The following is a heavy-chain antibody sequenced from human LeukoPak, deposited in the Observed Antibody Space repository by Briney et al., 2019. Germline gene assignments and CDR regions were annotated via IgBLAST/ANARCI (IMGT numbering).Heavy chain of an antibody. CDR3: AKVLSSMTHAFDI. Sequence: GGSLRLSCAASGFTFSSFAMSWVRQAPGKALEWVSAISGSGGSTYYADSVKGRFTISRDNTKNTLYLQMNSLRAEDTAVYYCAKVLSSMTHAFDIWGQGTMVTVSS. J-gene: IGHJ3*02. CDR2: ISGSGGST. CDR1: GFTFSSFA. D-gene: IGHD3-22*01. V-gene: IGHV3-23*01.